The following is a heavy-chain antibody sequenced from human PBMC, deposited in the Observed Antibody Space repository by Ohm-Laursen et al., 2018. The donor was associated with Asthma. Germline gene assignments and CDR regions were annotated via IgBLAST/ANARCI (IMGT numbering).Heavy chain of an antibody. D-gene: IGHD3-22*01. V-gene: IGHV4-31*03. J-gene: IGHJ4*02. CDR3: ARGTFYYESTGYYFFDH. CDR1: GDSFTSGGHY. CDR2: IYYTGST. Sequence: TLSLTCIVSGDSFTSGGHYWSWIRQLPGKGLEWIGYIYYTGSTYYNPSLKSRVTISVDTSKNQFSLKLSPVTAADTAVYYCARGTFYYESTGYYFFDHWGQGALVTVSS.